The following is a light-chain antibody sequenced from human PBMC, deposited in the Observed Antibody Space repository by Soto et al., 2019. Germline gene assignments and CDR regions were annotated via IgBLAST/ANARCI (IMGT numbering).Light chain of an antibody. CDR3: QQYNNWPGT. CDR1: QSVSSN. CDR2: GAS. J-gene: IGKJ4*01. Sequence: EIVLTQSPATLSLSPGERATLHCRASQSVSSNLGWYQHKPGQAPRLLIYGASTRATGIPARFSGSGSGTEFTLTISSLQSEDFAVYYCQQYNNWPGTFGGGTKVDI. V-gene: IGKV3-15*01.